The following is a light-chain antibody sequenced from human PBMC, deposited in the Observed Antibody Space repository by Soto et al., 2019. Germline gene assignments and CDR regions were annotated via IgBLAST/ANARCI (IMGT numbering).Light chain of an antibody. CDR1: QSVSSNY. CDR3: QQYGTSPLT. CDR2: GAS. V-gene: IGKV3-20*01. J-gene: IGKJ4*01. Sequence: EIVLTQSPGTLSLSPGERATLSCGASQSVSSNYLAWYRHKPGQAPRLLIYGASSRATAIPDRFSGSGSGTDFTLTITRLEPEDFAVYYCQQYGTSPLTFGGGTKIQIK.